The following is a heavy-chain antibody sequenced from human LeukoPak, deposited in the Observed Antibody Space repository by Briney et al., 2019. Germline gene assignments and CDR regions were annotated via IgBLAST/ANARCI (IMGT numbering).Heavy chain of an antibody. V-gene: IGHV3-21*01. D-gene: IGHD3-10*01. Sequence: GGSLRLSCAASGFTFSSYSMNWVRQAPGKGLEWVSSISSSSSYIYYADSVKGRFTISRDNAKNSLYLQMNSLRAEDTAVYYCARDIMVRGVGEFDYWGQGTLVTVSS. CDR1: GFTFSSYS. CDR2: ISSSSSYI. CDR3: ARDIMVRGVGEFDY. J-gene: IGHJ4*02.